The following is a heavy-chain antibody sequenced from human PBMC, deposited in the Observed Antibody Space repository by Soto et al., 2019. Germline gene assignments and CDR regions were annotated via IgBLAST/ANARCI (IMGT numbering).Heavy chain of an antibody. V-gene: IGHV4-34*01. Sequence: QVQLQQWGAGPLRPLETLSLTCGVSGGSFSGYYWAWIRQSPGKGLEWIGEINDRGSINYNPSLKSGVSISVDTSKYHYSLNLRSVIAADTAVYYCARESHDILTGPPWVWYFDLWGRGTLVTVSS. J-gene: IGHJ2*01. CDR2: INDRGSI. CDR1: GGSFSGYY. CDR3: ARESHDILTGPPWVWYFDL. D-gene: IGHD3-9*01.